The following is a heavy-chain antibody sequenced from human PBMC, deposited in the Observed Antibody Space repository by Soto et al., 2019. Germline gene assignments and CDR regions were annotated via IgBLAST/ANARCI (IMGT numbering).Heavy chain of an antibody. Sequence: EVNLVESGGGLVQPGGSLRLSCAASGFTFSNSWMHWVRQAPGKGLVWVSRINSDGSTTQYTDSVRGRFTISRDNGKNTLYLQMNSLRAEDSALYFCACLPKVRGPIDHWGQGTLVTVSS. CDR1: GFTFSNSW. CDR3: ACLPKVRGPIDH. CDR2: INSDGSTT. D-gene: IGHD3-10*01. V-gene: IGHV3-74*01. J-gene: IGHJ1*01.